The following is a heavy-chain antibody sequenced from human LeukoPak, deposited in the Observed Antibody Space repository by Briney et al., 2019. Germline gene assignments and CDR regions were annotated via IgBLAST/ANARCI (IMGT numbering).Heavy chain of an antibody. Sequence: QTGGSLRLSCAASGFTFSSYGMHWVRQAPGKGLEWVAVISYDGSNKYYADSVKGRFTISRDNSKNTLYLQMNSLRAEDTAVYYCARWLRSLGASDYWGQGTLVTVSS. CDR2: ISYDGSNK. CDR1: GFTFSSYG. V-gene: IGHV3-30*03. CDR3: ARWLRSLGASDY. D-gene: IGHD5-12*01. J-gene: IGHJ4*02.